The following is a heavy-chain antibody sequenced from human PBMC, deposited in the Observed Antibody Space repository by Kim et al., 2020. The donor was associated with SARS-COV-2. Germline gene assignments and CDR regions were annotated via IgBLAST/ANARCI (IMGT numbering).Heavy chain of an antibody. Sequence: FTISRDNSKNTLYLQMNSLRAEDTAVYYCAKDIVATIRRWDYYYYGMDVWGQGTTVTVSS. V-gene: IGHV3-23*01. D-gene: IGHD5-12*01. J-gene: IGHJ6*02. CDR3: AKDIVATIRRWDYYYYGMDV.